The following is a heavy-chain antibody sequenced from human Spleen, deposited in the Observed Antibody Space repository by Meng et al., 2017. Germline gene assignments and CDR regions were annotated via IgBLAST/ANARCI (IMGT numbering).Heavy chain of an antibody. CDR2: IYHSGST. V-gene: IGHV4-4*02. CDR1: GGSISSSNW. J-gene: IGHJ4*02. D-gene: IGHD3-22*01. Sequence: GSLRLSCAVSGGSISSSNWWSWVRQPPGQGLEWIGEIYHSGSTNYNPSLKSRVTISVDTSKNQFSLKLSSVTAADTAVYYCASTYYYDSSGYSEHYWGQETVVTVSS. CDR3: ASTYYYDSSGYSEHY.